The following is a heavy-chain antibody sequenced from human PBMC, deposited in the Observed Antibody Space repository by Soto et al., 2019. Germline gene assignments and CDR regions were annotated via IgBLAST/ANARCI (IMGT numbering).Heavy chain of an antibody. J-gene: IGHJ3*02. Sequence: KVCCKASGYTFTSYGISWVRQAPGQGLEWMGWISAYNGNTNYAQKLQGRVTMTTDTSTSTAYMELRSLRSDDTAVYYCATAVVRGLNAFDIWGQGTMVTVSS. D-gene: IGHD3-10*01. CDR3: ATAVVRGLNAFDI. V-gene: IGHV1-18*04. CDR1: GYTFTSYG. CDR2: ISAYNGNT.